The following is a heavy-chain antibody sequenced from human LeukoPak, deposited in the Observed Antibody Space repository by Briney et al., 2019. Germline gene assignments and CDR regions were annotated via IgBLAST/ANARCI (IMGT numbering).Heavy chain of an antibody. V-gene: IGHV1-18*01. CDR1: GYTFTSYG. CDR3: ARRERGYSYGYAGDY. Sequence: GASVKVSCKASGYTFTSYGISWVRQAPGQGLEWMGWISAYNGNTNYAQKLQGRVTMTTDTSTSTAYMELRSLRSDDTAVYYCARRERGYSYGYAGDYWGQGTLVTVSS. CDR2: ISAYNGNT. D-gene: IGHD5-18*01. J-gene: IGHJ4*02.